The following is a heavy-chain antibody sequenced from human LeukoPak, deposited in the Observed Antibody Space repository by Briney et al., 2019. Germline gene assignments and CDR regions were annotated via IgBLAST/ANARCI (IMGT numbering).Heavy chain of an antibody. CDR3: ARGRIVY. Sequence: GGSLRLSCAASGFTFSSYEMNWVRQAPGKGLEWVSYNSSSGSTIYYADSVKGRFTIPRDKAKNSLYLQMNILRADDTAVYYCARGRIVYWGQGTQVTDSS. J-gene: IGHJ4*02. V-gene: IGHV3-48*03. CDR2: NSSSGSTI. CDR1: GFTFSSYE.